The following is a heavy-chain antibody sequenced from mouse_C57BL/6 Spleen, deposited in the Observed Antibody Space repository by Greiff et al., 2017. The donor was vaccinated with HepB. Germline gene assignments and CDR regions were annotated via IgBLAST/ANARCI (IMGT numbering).Heavy chain of an antibody. V-gene: IGHV5-6*01. CDR3: AILTVSGFAY. CDR2: ISSGGSYT. Sequence: EVQLVESGGDLVKPGGSLKLSCAASGFTFSSYGMSWVRQTPDKRLEWVATISSGGSYTYYPDSVKGRFTISRDNAKNTLYLQMSSLKSEDTAMYYCAILTVSGFAYWGQGTLVTVSA. CDR1: GFTFSSYG. J-gene: IGHJ3*01. D-gene: IGHD4-1*01.